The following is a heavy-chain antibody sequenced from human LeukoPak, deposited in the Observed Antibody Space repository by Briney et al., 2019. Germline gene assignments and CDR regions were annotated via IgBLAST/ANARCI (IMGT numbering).Heavy chain of an antibody. CDR3: ARDRAAAAVYYFDY. Sequence: GGSLRLSCAASGFTFSNYGMHWVRQAPGKGLEWVAVISYDGSNKYYADSVKGRFTISRDNSKNTLYLQMNSLRAEDTAVYYCARDRAAAAVYYFDYWGQGTLVTVSS. V-gene: IGHV3-30*03. J-gene: IGHJ4*02. CDR1: GFTFSNYG. CDR2: ISYDGSNK. D-gene: IGHD6-13*01.